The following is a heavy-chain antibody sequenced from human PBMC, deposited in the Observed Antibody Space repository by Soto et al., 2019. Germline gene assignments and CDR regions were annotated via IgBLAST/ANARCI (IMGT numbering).Heavy chain of an antibody. CDR1: GFSFSSYG. Sequence: QVQLVESGGGVVQPGRSLRLSCAASGFSFSSYGMQWVRQAPGKGLEWVAVISYDGSNKYYADSVKDRFTISRDNSKKPLYPQMNSLRADDTAVYYCVAGQYFFDYCGQGTLVTVSS. CDR3: VAGQYFFDY. D-gene: IGHD6-19*01. J-gene: IGHJ4*02. CDR2: ISYDGSNK. V-gene: IGHV3-30*03.